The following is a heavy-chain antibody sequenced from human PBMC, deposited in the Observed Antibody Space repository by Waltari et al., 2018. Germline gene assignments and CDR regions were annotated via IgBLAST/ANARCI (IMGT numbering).Heavy chain of an antibody. CDR3: ARDFGVVVAASDY. CDR1: GSTFTSYA. Sequence: QVQLVQSGAEVKKPGASVKVSCKASGSTFTSYALHWVRQAPGQRLEWMGWINAGNGNTKYSQKFQGRVTITRDTSASTAYMELSSLRSEDTAVYYCARDFGVVVAASDYWGQGTLVTVSS. CDR2: INAGNGNT. J-gene: IGHJ4*02. V-gene: IGHV1-3*01. D-gene: IGHD2-15*01.